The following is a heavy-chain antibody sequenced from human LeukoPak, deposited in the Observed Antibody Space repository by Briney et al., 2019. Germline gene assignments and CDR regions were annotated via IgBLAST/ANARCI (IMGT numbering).Heavy chain of an antibody. CDR3: ARDPNGDYIGAFDM. Sequence: GRSLRLSCTASGFTFSAYAMMWVRQAPGKGPEWVSAIRGGGGSAFYADSVKGRFTISRDNSKYTLFLQMNSLRAEDTAVYYCARDPNGDYIGAFDMWGPGTMVTVSS. D-gene: IGHD4-17*01. CDR1: GFTFSAYA. V-gene: IGHV3-23*01. CDR2: IRGGGGSA. J-gene: IGHJ3*02.